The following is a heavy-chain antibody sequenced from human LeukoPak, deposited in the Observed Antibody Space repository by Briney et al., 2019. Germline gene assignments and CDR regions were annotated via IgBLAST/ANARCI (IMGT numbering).Heavy chain of an antibody. D-gene: IGHD3-22*01. J-gene: IGHJ4*02. CDR2: ISHTEGT. CDR1: GVSINDYY. V-gene: IGHV4-34*01. CDR3: ARIRRGHSGSVCYNH. Sequence: PSETLSLTCGVFGVSINDYYWSWIRQSPGRGLEWIGEISHTEGTRYNPSLESRVTMSVGTSENQLSLKLIFVTAADTAVYYCARIRRGHSGSVCYNHWGLGTLVTVSS.